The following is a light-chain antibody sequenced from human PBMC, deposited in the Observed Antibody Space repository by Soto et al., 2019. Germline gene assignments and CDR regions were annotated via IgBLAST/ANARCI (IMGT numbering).Light chain of an antibody. Sequence: EDVLKHSLVTISLAPGEIDPRFPRASQSVSGYLAWYQQKPGQAPRLLIYDVSNRATGIPARFSGSRSGTDFTLTISSLEPEDFAIYYCQQRNYWQVTGGQGTRLEI. CDR1: QSVSGY. V-gene: IGKV3-11*01. CDR3: QQRNYWQVT. CDR2: DVS. J-gene: IGKJ5*01.